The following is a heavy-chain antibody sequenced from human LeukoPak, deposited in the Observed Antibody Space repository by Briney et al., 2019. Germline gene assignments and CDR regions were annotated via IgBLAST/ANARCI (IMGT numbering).Heavy chain of an antibody. CDR3: VASGESGGGFEY. Sequence: GGSLRLSCAVSGFTFNTYSMNWVRQAPGKGLEWVSYIRSSSSTIYYADSVKDQFTVSRDNVKNSVYLQMNSLRDEDTAVYYRVASGESGGGFEYWGQGTLVTVSS. V-gene: IGHV3-48*02. CDR1: GFTFNTYS. D-gene: IGHD2-15*01. CDR2: IRSSSSTI. J-gene: IGHJ4*02.